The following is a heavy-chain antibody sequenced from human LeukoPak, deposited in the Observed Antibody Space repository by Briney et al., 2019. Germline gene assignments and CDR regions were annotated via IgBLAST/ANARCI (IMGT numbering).Heavy chain of an antibody. Sequence: PSETLSLTCSVSPDSITTFYWSWIRQPPGKGLEWIGFIFHTGTTNYNPSLRTRVTTSLDTSQNQFSLSLTSVTTPDTPVYFCAGSFSGSGAFEIWGQGTVVTVSS. D-gene: IGHD3-10*01. CDR3: AGSFSGSGAFEI. CDR1: PDSITTFY. CDR2: IFHTGTT. J-gene: IGHJ3*02. V-gene: IGHV4-59*01.